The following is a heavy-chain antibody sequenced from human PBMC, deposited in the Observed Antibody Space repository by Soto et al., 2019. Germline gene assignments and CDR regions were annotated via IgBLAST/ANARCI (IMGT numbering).Heavy chain of an antibody. CDR2: IWFDGSNK. CDR3: ARGQLPAATTYFDF. CDR1: GFTFSSYA. D-gene: IGHD2-15*01. V-gene: IGHV3-33*01. Sequence: QVHLVESGGGVVQPGGSLRLSCAASGFTFSSYAIHWVRQAPGKGLEWVAIIWFDGSNKYYADSVKGRFSISRDNSKNPRFLQMDSLRAEDTAVYYCARGQLPAATTYFDFWGQGTLVIVSS. J-gene: IGHJ4*02.